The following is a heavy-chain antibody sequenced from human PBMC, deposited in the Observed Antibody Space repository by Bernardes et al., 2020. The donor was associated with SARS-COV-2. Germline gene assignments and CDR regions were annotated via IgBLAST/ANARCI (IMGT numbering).Heavy chain of an antibody. CDR3: ARDPSLSIAAHPDY. CDR2: NNPNSGGT. D-gene: IGHD6-6*01. V-gene: IGHV1-2*02. J-gene: IGHJ4*02. Sequence: VKGSWKASGYTFTGYYMHWVRQAPGQGLEWMGWNNPNSGGTNYAQKFQGRVTMTRDTSISTAYMELSRLRTDDTAVYYCARDPSLSIAAHPDYWGQGTLVTVSS. CDR1: GYTFTGYY.